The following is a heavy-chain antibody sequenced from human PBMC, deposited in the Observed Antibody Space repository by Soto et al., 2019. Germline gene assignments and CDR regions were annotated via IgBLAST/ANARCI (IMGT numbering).Heavy chain of an antibody. J-gene: IGHJ5*02. Sequence: GASVKVSCKASGYTFTSYGISWVRQAPGQGLEWMGWISAYNGNTNYAQKLQGRVTMTTDTSTSTAYMELRSLRSDDTAVYYCARDEDSGGYYKGFDPWGQGTLVTVSS. D-gene: IGHD3-22*01. CDR1: GYTFTSYG. CDR3: ARDEDSGGYYKGFDP. CDR2: ISAYNGNT. V-gene: IGHV1-18*01.